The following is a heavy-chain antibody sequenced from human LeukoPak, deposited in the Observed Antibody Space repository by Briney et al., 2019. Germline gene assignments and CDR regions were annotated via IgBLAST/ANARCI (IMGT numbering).Heavy chain of an antibody. CDR3: ARGHYGLDI. Sequence: GGSLRLSCVGSGFTFSDHYVSWIRQAPGKGLEWVSYISGSGSEIYYADSVKGRLTISRDNAENSVYLQMTSLRAEDSAVYYCARGHYGLDIWGQGTTVTVSS. CDR1: GFTFSDHY. V-gene: IGHV3-11*01. J-gene: IGHJ6*02. CDR2: ISGSGSEI.